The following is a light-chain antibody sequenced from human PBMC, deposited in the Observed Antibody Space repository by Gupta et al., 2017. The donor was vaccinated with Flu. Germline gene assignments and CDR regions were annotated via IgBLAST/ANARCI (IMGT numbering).Light chain of an antibody. CDR2: VAS. J-gene: IGKJ1*01. CDR3: RQHNSYPRT. CDR1: QGIGND. V-gene: IGKV1-17*01. Sequence: PSSLSASVGDRVTITVLSSQGIGNDLGWYQQKPGKAPKRLIYVASSLQDGVPSRFSGSRFGTEFTLTISSLQPEDIATYFCRQHNSYPRTFGQGTMVDIK.